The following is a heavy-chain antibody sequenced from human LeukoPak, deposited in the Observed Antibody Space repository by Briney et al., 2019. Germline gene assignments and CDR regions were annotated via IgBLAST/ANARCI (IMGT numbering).Heavy chain of an antibody. D-gene: IGHD3-3*01. V-gene: IGHV1-69*13. J-gene: IGHJ6*02. CDR3: ARSRQRDFWSGLNGMDV. CDR2: IIPIFGTA. Sequence: ASVKVSCKASGYTFTIYAISWVRQAPGQGLEWMGGIIPIFGTANYAQKFQGRVTITADESTSTAYMELSSLRSEDTAVYYCARSRQRDFWSGLNGMDVWGQGTTVTVSS. CDR1: GYTFTIYA.